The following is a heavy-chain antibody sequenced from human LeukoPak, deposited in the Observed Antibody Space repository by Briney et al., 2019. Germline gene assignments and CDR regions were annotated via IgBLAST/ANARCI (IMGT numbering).Heavy chain of an antibody. D-gene: IGHD6-19*01. Sequence: SETLSLTCTVSGGSISSNNYYWGWIRQPPGKGLEWIGHVYDTGSTDYSPSLKSRVTMSVDTSKNQFSLKLTSVTAADTAVYYCARRYSGGWYVGYWGQGTLVTVSS. CDR2: VYDTGST. CDR3: ARRYSGGWYVGY. J-gene: IGHJ4*02. CDR1: GGSISSNNYY. V-gene: IGHV4-39*01.